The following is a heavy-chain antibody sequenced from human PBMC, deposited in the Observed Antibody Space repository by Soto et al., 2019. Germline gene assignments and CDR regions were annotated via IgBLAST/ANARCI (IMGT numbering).Heavy chain of an antibody. CDR1: GGSISSSSYY. CDR2: IYYSGST. D-gene: IGHD7-27*01. J-gene: IGHJ3*02. CDR3: ARHVNPWAQGAFDI. V-gene: IGHV4-39*01. Sequence: QLQLQESGPGLVKPSETLSLTCTVSGGSISSSSYYWGWIRQPPGKGLEWIGNIYYSGSTYYNPSLKSRLTISVDTSKNQFSLKLSSVTAADTAVYYCARHVNPWAQGAFDIWGQGTMVTVSS.